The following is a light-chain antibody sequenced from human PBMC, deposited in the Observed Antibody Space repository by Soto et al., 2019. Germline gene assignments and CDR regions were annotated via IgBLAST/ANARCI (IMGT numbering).Light chain of an antibody. CDR2: TGS. V-gene: IGKV1-12*01. CDR1: QAIDRW. J-gene: IGKJ1*01. Sequence: DIQMTQSPSSVSASVGDRVTITCRASQAIDRWLAWYQQKPGEAPKLLIFTGSLLHSGVPPRFSGSGSGTDFTLTISSLHPEDFATYYCQQTLSFPPTFGQGTKV. CDR3: QQTLSFPPT.